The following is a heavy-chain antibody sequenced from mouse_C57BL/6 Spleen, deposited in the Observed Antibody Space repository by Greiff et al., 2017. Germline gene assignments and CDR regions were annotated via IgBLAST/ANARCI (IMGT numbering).Heavy chain of an antibody. CDR2: IYPGSGNT. D-gene: IGHD2-4*01. J-gene: IGHJ2*01. V-gene: IGHV1-76*01. CDR3: ARGDDYARFDY. CDR1: GYTFTDYY. Sequence: VQLQQSGAELVRPGASVKLSCKASGYTFTDYYINWVKQRPGQGLEWIARIYPGSGNTYYNEKFKGKATLTAEKSSSTAYMQLSSLTSEDSAVYFCARGDDYARFDYWGQGTTLTVSS.